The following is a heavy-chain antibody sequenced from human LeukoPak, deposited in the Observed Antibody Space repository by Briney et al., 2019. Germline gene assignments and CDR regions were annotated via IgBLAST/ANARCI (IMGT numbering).Heavy chain of an antibody. J-gene: IGHJ4*02. D-gene: IGHD1-26*01. Sequence: PGGSLRLSCAASGFTFSSYAMSWVRQAPGKGLEWVSAISGSGGSTYYADSVKGRFTISRDNSKNTLYLQMNSLRAEDTAVYYCARAPAYIVGATLDYWGQGTLVTVSS. CDR3: ARAPAYIVGATLDY. CDR1: GFTFSSYA. V-gene: IGHV3-23*01. CDR2: ISGSGGST.